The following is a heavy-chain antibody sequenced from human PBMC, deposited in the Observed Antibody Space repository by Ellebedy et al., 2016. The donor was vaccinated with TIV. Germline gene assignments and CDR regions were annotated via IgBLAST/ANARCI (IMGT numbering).Heavy chain of an antibody. CDR3: ARDRNSFDAFDI. Sequence: PGGSLRLSCAASGFTFSSYSMNWVRQAPGKGLEWVSSISSSSSYIYYADSVKGRFTISRDNAKNSLYLQMNSLRAEDTAVYYCARDRNSFDAFDIWGQGTMVTVSS. D-gene: IGHD4-11*01. CDR1: GFTFSSYS. J-gene: IGHJ3*02. V-gene: IGHV3-21*01. CDR2: ISSSSSYI.